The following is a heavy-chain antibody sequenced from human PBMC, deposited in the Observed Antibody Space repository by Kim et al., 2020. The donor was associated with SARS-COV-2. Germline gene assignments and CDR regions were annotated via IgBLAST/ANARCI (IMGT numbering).Heavy chain of an antibody. CDR2: IGTAGDT. CDR3: ARAVTGVRLWFGELGSYWYFDL. Sequence: GGSLRLSCAASGFTFSSYDMHWVRQATGKGLEWVSAIGTAGDTYYPGSVKGRFTISRENAKNSLYLQMNSLRAGDTAVYCCARAVTGVRLWFGELGSYWYFDLWGRGTLVTVSS. V-gene: IGHV3-13*01. CDR1: GFTFSSYD. J-gene: IGHJ2*01. D-gene: IGHD3-10*01.